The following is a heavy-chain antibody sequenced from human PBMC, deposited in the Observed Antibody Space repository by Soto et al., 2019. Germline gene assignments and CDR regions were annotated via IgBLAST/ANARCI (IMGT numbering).Heavy chain of an antibody. V-gene: IGHV5-51*01. CDR3: AKAADKGSGWYRSFDP. D-gene: IGHD6-19*01. CDR2: IYPGDSDT. CDR1: GYSFTSYW. J-gene: IGHJ5*02. Sequence: GESLKISCKGSGYSFTSYWIAWVRQMPGKGLEWMGLIYPGDSDTRYSPSFQGQVTISADKSISTAYLQWSSLKASDTAMYYCAKAADKGSGWYRSFDPWGQGTLVTAPQ.